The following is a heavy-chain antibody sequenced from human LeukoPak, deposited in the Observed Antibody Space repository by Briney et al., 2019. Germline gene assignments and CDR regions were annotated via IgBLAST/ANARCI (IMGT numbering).Heavy chain of an antibody. Sequence: ASVKVSCKASGYTFINYYMHWVRQAPGQGLEWMGIINPSGGSTSYAQKFQGRVTMTRDTSTSTVYMELSSLRSEETAVYYCARDESTSILWWWGQGTLVTVSS. CDR3: ARDESTSILWW. CDR1: GYTFINYY. D-gene: IGHD2-21*01. J-gene: IGHJ1*01. CDR2: INPSGGST. V-gene: IGHV1-46*01.